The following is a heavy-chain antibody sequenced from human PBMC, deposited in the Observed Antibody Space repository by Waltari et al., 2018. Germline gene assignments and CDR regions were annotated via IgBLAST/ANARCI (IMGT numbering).Heavy chain of an antibody. Sequence: QVQLVESGGGVVQPGRSLRLSCAASGFTFSSYAMHWVRQAPGKGLEWVAVISYDGSNKYYADSVKGRFTICRDNSKNTLYLQMNSLRAEDTAVYYCASTRLWELAVFDYWGQGTLVTASS. V-gene: IGHV3-30-3*01. CDR3: ASTRLWELAVFDY. CDR1: GFTFSSYA. J-gene: IGHJ4*02. CDR2: ISYDGSNK. D-gene: IGHD1-26*01.